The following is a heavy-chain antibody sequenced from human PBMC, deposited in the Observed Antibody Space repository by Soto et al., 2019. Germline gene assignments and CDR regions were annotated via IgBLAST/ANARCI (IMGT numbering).Heavy chain of an antibody. CDR2: ISYDGGNK. J-gene: IGHJ6*02. CDR1: AVGFSRFA. CDR3: ARPSTMGYDYYYYRMDV. V-gene: IGHV3-30-3*01. Sequence: PGGAVRLSCAVSAVGFSRFAMHWVRQAPGKGLEWVATISYDGGNKYYADSVKGRFSISRDNSRSTLSVQMISLRVDDTAIYYCARPSTMGYDYYYYRMDVWRQGATVTVSS. D-gene: IGHD3-10*01.